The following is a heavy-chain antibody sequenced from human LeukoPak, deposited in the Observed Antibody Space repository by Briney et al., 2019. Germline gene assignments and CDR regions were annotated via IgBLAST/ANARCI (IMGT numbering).Heavy chain of an antibody. CDR2: ISSGGTT. J-gene: IGHJ6*02. CDR3: ATRGAPGYYYGMDV. Sequence: GGSLRLSCAASGFTVGSNYMSWVRQAPGKGLEWVSIISSGGTTSYADSVKGRFTISRDNSRNTLYLQMNSLRAEDTAVYYCATRGAPGYYYGMDVWGQGTTVTISS. D-gene: IGHD1-26*01. CDR1: GFTVGSNY. V-gene: IGHV3-66*01.